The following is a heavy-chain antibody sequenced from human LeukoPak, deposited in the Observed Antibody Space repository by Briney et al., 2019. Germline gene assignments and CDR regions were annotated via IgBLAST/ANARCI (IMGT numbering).Heavy chain of an antibody. CDR2: ISYEGSNK. CDR1: GFTFSSYA. J-gene: IGHJ5*02. CDR3: ARDWGGDTALADWFDP. V-gene: IGHV3-30*04. D-gene: IGHD5-18*01. Sequence: GGSLRLSCAASGFTFSSYAMHWVRQAPGKGLEWVAVISYEGSNKYYADSVKGRFTISRDNSKNTLYLQMNSLRAEDTAVYYCARDWGGDTALADWFDPWGQGTLVTVSS.